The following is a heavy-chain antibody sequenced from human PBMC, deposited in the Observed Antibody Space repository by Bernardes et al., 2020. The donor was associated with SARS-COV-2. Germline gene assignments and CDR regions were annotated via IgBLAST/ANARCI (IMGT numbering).Heavy chain of an antibody. CDR2: INPNSGGT. Sequence: ATWKGSCKASGYTFTGYYMHWVRQAPGQGLEWMGWINPNSGGTNYAQKFQGWVTMTRDTSISTAYMELSRLRSDDTAVYYCARDRNHYYDSSGYYPDAFDIWGQGTMVTVSS. J-gene: IGHJ3*02. CDR3: ARDRNHYYDSSGYYPDAFDI. CDR1: GYTFTGYY. D-gene: IGHD3-22*01. V-gene: IGHV1-2*04.